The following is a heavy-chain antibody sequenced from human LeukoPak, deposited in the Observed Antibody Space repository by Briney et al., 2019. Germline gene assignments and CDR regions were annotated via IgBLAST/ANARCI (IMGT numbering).Heavy chain of an antibody. Sequence: VKVSCKASGGTFSXYAISWVRQAPGQGLEWMGRIIPILGIANYAQKFQGRVTITADKSTSTAYMELSSLRSEDTAVYYCARAAGYSSSWYDSASFDYWGQGTLVTVSS. CDR2: IIPILGIA. CDR3: ARAAGYSSSWYDSASFDY. J-gene: IGHJ4*02. CDR1: GGTFSXYA. D-gene: IGHD6-13*01. V-gene: IGHV1-69*04.